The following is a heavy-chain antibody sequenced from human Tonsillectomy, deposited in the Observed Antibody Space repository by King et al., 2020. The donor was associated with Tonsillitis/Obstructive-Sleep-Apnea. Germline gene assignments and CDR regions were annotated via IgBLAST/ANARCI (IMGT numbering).Heavy chain of an antibody. J-gene: IGHJ4*02. D-gene: IGHD3-16*01. CDR3: ARDPGVVGELAGRDY. V-gene: IGHV4-59*01. CDR1: GGSISSYY. CDR2: IYYSGST. Sequence: QLQESGPGLVKPSETLSLTCTVSGGSISSYYWSWIRQPPGKGLEWIGSIYYSGSTNYNPSLKSRVTISVDTSKNQFSLKLSSVTDEDTAVYYCARDPGVVGELAGRDYRGQGTLVTVSS.